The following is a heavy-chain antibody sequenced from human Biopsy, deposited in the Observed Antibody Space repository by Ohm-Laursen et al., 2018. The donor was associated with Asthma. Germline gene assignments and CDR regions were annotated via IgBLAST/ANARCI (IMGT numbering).Heavy chain of an antibody. Sequence: PSDTLSLTCSVSGYSISNGGYYWTWVRQRPGKGLEWIGNIYHRGNTKYNPSLKSRLSFSVDTSKNQFSLKLSSVTAADTAIYFCARDYYDFWNRSVYTYFGMDVWGRGTTVVVFS. J-gene: IGHJ6*02. CDR3: ARDYYDFWNRSVYTYFGMDV. V-gene: IGHV4-31*03. CDR1: GYSISNGGYY. CDR2: IYHRGNT. D-gene: IGHD3-3*01.